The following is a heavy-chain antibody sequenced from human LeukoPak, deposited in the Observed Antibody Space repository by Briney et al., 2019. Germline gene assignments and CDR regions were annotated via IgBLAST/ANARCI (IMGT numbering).Heavy chain of an antibody. D-gene: IGHD3-3*01. CDR1: GYTFTSYD. Sequence: GASVKVSCKASGYTFTSYDINWVRQATGQGLEWMGWMNLNSGNTGYAQKFQGRVTITRNTSISTAYMELSSLRSEDTAVYYCARGLEGTLSDTIFGVVIIYYYYYMDVWGKGTTVTVSS. CDR3: ARGLEGTLSDTIFGVVIIYYYYYMDV. J-gene: IGHJ6*03. V-gene: IGHV1-8*03. CDR2: MNLNSGNT.